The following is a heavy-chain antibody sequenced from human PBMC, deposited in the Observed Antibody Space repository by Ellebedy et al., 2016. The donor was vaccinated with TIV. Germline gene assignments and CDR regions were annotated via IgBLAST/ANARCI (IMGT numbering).Heavy chain of an antibody. D-gene: IGHD1-26*01. V-gene: IGHV1-46*04. CDR2: INPSSGST. Sequence: AASVKVSCKASGYTFSNYFVHWVRQAPGQGLEWMGIINPSSGSTTYAQRLQGRLTMTRDTSTSTVYMELSSLRSEDTAVYYCARARYVGAIYFWGQGTLVTVSS. CDR3: ARARYVGAIYF. J-gene: IGHJ4*02. CDR1: GYTFSNYF.